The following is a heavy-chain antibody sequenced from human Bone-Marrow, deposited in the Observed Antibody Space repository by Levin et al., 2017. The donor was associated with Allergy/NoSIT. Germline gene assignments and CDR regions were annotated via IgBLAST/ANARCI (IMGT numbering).Heavy chain of an antibody. D-gene: IGHD5-12*01. Sequence: KRGESLKISCKASGGTFSSYAISWVRQAPGQGLEWMGRIIPILGIANYAQKFQGRVTITADKSTSTAYMELSSLRSEDTAVYYCARSRGYSGYDSSASDAFDIWGQGTMVTVSS. CDR1: GGTFSSYA. CDR3: ARSRGYSGYDSSASDAFDI. V-gene: IGHV1-69*04. J-gene: IGHJ3*02. CDR2: IIPILGIA.